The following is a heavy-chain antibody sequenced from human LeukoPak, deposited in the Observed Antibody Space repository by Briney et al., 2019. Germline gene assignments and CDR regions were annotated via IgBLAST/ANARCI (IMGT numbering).Heavy chain of an antibody. Sequence: SVKISCKASGGTFSSHAISWVRQAPGQGLEWVGGIIPIVGTTNYAQKFQGRVTITTDESTSTGYMELRSMRSYDTAVYCCARGGSGYDCGFDNWGQGTLVTVSS. CDR3: ARGGSGYDCGFDN. CDR2: IIPIVGTT. CDR1: GGTFSSHA. V-gene: IGHV1-69*05. J-gene: IGHJ4*02. D-gene: IGHD5-12*01.